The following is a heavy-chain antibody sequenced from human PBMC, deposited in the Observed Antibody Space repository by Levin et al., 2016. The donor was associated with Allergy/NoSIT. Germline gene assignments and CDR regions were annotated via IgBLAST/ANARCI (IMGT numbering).Heavy chain of an antibody. Sequence: WIRQPPGKGLEWIGYIYYSGSTYYNPSLKSRVTISVDTSKNQFSLKLSSVTAADTAVYYCARSMYCSGGSCTEDYYYYGMDVWGQGTTVTVSS. V-gene: IGHV4-31*02. CDR3: ARSMYCSGGSCTEDYYYYGMDV. J-gene: IGHJ6*02. D-gene: IGHD2-15*01. CDR2: IYYSGST.